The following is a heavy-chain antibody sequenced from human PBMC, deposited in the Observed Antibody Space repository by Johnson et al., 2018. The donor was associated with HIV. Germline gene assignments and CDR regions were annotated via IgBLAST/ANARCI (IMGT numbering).Heavy chain of an antibody. Sequence: VQLVESGGGLVKPGGSLRLSCAASGFTFSNAWMTWVRQAPGKGLEWVSVIYSGGSTYYADSVKGSFTISRDNSKNTLYLQMGSLRAEDMAVYYCAKGQYSSSPCAFDIWGQGTMVTVSS. J-gene: IGHJ3*02. V-gene: IGHV3-66*01. CDR3: AKGQYSSSPCAFDI. D-gene: IGHD6-6*01. CDR1: GFTFSNAW. CDR2: IYSGGST.